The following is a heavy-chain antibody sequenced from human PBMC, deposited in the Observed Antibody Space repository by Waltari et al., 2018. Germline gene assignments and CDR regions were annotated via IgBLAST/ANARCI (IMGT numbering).Heavy chain of an antibody. CDR1: GFTISNYA. Sequence: EVQLVESGGGLVQPGGSLRLSCAASGFTISNYAMSWVRQVPGKGRRWASALGHMGGYTHYADSVKGRFTISSDNSKDTPYLQMNSLRAEDTAVYYCVNQDRTGVYSSISGWGGAFHVWGQGTMVTVSS. V-gene: IGHV3-23*04. CDR2: LGHMGGYT. J-gene: IGHJ3*01. D-gene: IGHD1-26*01. CDR3: VNQDRTGVYSSISGWGGAFHV.